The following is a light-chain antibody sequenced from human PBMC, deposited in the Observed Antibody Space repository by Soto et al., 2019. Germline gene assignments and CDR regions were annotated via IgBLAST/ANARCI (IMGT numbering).Light chain of an antibody. CDR2: GAS. CDR3: QQGHNWPLT. V-gene: IGKV3-15*01. Sequence: EIVMTQSTATLSVSPGERATLSCRASQSISGELAWYQQKPGQPPRLLIYGASTRATGVPGRFTGSGSGSEFTLTISGLQSEDFAVYYCQQGHNWPLTVGQGTRLE. J-gene: IGKJ2*01. CDR1: QSISGE.